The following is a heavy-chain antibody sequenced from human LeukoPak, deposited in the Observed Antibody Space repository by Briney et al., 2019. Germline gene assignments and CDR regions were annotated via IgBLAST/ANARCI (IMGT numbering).Heavy chain of an antibody. D-gene: IGHD4/OR15-4a*01. J-gene: IGHJ3*02. V-gene: IGHV3-53*01. CDR3: ARDGPSRVPI. CDR1: GFTFGDAW. Sequence: GGSLRLSCAASGFTFGDAWMSWVRQAPGKGLEWVSVIYSGGSTYYADSVKGRFTISRDNSKNTLYLQMNSLRAEDTAVYYCARDGPSRVPIWGQGTMVTVSS. CDR2: IYSGGST.